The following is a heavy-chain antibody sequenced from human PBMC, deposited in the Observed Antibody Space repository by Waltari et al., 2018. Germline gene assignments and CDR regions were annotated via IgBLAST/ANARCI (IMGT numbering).Heavy chain of an antibody. CDR1: GDSVSSNSAA. J-gene: IGHJ4*02. Sequence: QVQLQQSGPGLVKPSQTLSLTCAISGDSVSSNSAAWNWIRQAPSRGLEWLGMTYYRSKWYNDYAVSVKSRITIHADTSKNQFSLQLNSVTPEDTAVYYCARVKDSSSGWYFDYWGQGTLVTVSS. D-gene: IGHD6-19*01. V-gene: IGHV6-1*01. CDR2: TYYRSKWYN. CDR3: ARVKDSSSGWYFDY.